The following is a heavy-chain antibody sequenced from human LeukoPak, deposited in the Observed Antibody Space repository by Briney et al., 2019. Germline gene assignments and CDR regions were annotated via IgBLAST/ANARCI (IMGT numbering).Heavy chain of an antibody. D-gene: IGHD1-26*01. CDR2: INPNNGDT. Sequence: ASVKVSCKASGYTFTGYYMHWVRQAPGQGLEWMGWINPNNGDTKYAQKFQGRVTMTTDTSLSTAYMELSRLKSDDTAVYYCARDQIMGNTSYNWFEPWGQGTQVTVSS. CDR1: GYTFTGYY. V-gene: IGHV1-2*02. CDR3: ARDQIMGNTSYNWFEP. J-gene: IGHJ5*02.